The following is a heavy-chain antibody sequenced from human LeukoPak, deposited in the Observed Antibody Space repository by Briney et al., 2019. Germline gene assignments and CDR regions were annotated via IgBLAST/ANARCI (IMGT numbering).Heavy chain of an antibody. CDR3: ARETRYDESFDV. V-gene: IGHV3-21*05. CDR1: GFILSSST. D-gene: IGHD3-22*01. J-gene: IGHJ3*01. CDR2: ISISGTFI. Sequence: GGSLRLSCAASGFILSSSTLNWVRQAPGKGLEWVFYISISGTFIYYADSVKGRFTISRDNAKNSMYLQMNSLRAEDTAGYYCARETRYDESFDVWGQGTMVTVSS.